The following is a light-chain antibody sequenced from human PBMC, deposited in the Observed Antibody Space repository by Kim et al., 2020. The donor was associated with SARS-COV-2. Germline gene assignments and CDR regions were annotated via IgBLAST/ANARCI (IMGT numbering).Light chain of an antibody. J-gene: IGLJ3*02. CDR3: YSAVDNNWV. CDR2: KDN. Sequence: SVSPAQTARITCSGDVLAKKYARWFQQKPGQAPVLVIYKDNERPSGIPERFSGSSSGTTVTLTISGAQVEDEADYYCYSAVDNNWVFGGGTQLTVL. CDR1: VLAKKY. V-gene: IGLV3-27*01.